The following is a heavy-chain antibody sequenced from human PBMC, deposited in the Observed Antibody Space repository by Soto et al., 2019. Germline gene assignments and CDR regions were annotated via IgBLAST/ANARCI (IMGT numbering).Heavy chain of an antibody. CDR1: GYSFSDFA. CDR2: INAANGDT. CDR3: ARVYGSDSWTFDD. J-gene: IGHJ4*02. V-gene: IGHV1-3*01. D-gene: IGHD4-17*01. Sequence: ASVKVSCKASGYSFSDFAVHWVRQSPGQRPEWMGWINAANGDTKYSQTFQGRLSLTRDTSASTAYMELSRLRSEDTAVYFCARVYGSDSWTFDDWGQGTLVTVAS.